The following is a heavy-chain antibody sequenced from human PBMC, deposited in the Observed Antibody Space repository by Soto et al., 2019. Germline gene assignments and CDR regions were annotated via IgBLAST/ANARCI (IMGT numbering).Heavy chain of an antibody. CDR3: VKERMEQYQVLPFFEY. Sequence: QVKLVESGGGVVQPGRSLGLSCAASGFTFNSYGMHWVRQAPGKGLEWVAVISYDGSNKYYAGSVKGRFTISRDNSKNTLFLQMNSLRAEDTAVYYCVKERMEQYQVLPFFEYCGQGTLVIVSS. CDR2: ISYDGSNK. J-gene: IGHJ4*02. D-gene: IGHD2-2*01. V-gene: IGHV3-30*18. CDR1: GFTFNSYG.